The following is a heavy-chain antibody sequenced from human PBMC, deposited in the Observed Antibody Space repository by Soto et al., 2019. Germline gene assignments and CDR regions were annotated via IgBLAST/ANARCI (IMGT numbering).Heavy chain of an antibody. CDR3: ARDLGCGGNSAYYYGMDV. J-gene: IGHJ6*02. CDR1: GFTFSDYY. CDR2: ISSSSSYT. D-gene: IGHD2-21*02. V-gene: IGHV3-11*06. Sequence: PGGSLRLSCAAPGFTFSDYYMSWIRQAPGKGLEWVSYISSSSSYTNYADSVKGRFTISRDNAKNSLYLQMNSLRAEDTAVYYCARDLGCGGNSAYYYGMDVWGQGTTVTVSS.